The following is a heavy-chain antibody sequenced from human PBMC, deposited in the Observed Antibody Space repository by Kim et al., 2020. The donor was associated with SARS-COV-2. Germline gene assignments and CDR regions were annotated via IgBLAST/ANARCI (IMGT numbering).Heavy chain of an antibody. CDR3: ALRNYYDSSGYDRGLGY. V-gene: IGHV3-11*04. Sequence: TGRFTISSDNAKTALYLQMNSLRAEDTAVYYCALRNYYDSSGYDRGLGYWGQGTLVTVSS. J-gene: IGHJ4*02. D-gene: IGHD3-22*01.